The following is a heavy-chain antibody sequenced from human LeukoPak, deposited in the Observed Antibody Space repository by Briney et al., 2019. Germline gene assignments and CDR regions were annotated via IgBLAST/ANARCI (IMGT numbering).Heavy chain of an antibody. CDR1: GFNITDSR. V-gene: IGHV3-7*04. CDR3: VRGDWYFES. Sequence: GGSLRLSCATSGFNITDSRMTWVRQAPGKGLQWVANINRDGTEKHFLDSVAGRFTISRDNAKKSLYLQMSSLRPQDTAVYFCVRGDWYFESWGQGTLVTVSS. J-gene: IGHJ4*02. D-gene: IGHD2-21*01. CDR2: INRDGTEK.